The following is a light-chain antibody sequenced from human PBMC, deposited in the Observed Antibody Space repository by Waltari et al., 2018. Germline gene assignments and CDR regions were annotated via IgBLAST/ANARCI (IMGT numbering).Light chain of an antibody. V-gene: IGLV2-14*03. J-gene: IGLJ2*01. CDR1: SGDVGGYDY. CDR3: SSWTTSDTRKVI. Sequence: QSALTQPASVSGSPGQSITISCTGTSGDVGGYDYVSWYQQHPGKAPKLVIYGVTIRPPGISDRFSGSKSGTTASLSISGLQAEDEADYFCSSWTTSDTRKVIFGGGTKLTVL. CDR2: GVT.